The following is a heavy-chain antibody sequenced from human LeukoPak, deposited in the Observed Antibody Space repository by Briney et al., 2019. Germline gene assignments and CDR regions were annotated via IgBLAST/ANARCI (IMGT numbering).Heavy chain of an antibody. CDR1: GFTVSSNY. Sequence: GGSLRLSCAASGFTVSSNYMSWVRQAPGKGLEWVSAIYSGGSTYYADSVKGRFTFSRDNSKNTLYLQMNSLRAEDTAVYYCARPGPDAFDIWGQGTMVTVSS. J-gene: IGHJ3*02. CDR3: ARPGPDAFDI. V-gene: IGHV3-66*04. CDR2: IYSGGST.